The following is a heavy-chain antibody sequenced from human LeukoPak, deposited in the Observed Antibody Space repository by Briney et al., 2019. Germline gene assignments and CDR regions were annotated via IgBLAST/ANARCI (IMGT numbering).Heavy chain of an antibody. V-gene: IGHV3-30*18. D-gene: IGHD3-10*01. Sequence: PGGSLRLSCAASGFTFSSYGMRWVRQAPGKGLEWVAVISYDGSNKYYADSVKGRFTISRDNSKNTLYLQMNSLRAEDTAVYYCAKGGEFYYYYGMDVWGKGTTVTVSS. CDR3: AKGGEFYYYYGMDV. J-gene: IGHJ6*04. CDR2: ISYDGSNK. CDR1: GFTFSSYG.